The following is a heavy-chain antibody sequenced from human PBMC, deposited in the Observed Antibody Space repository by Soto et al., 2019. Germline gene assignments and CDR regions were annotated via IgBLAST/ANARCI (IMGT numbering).Heavy chain of an antibody. V-gene: IGHV4-39*01. J-gene: IGHJ6*02. D-gene: IGHD1-20*01. Sequence: SETLSLTCTVSGGSISSSSYYWGWIRQPPGKGLEWIGSIYYSGSTYYNPSLKSRVTISVDTSKNQFSLKLSSVTAADTAVYYCARLSYNWNYYYYGMDVWGQGTTVTVSS. CDR1: GGSISSSSYY. CDR3: ARLSYNWNYYYYGMDV. CDR2: IYYSGST.